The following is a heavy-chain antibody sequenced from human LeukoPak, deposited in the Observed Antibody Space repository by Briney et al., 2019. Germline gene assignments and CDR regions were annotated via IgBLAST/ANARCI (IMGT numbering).Heavy chain of an antibody. CDR3: ARVSLPGELLNYYYMDV. V-gene: IGHV1-69*05. Sequence: GASVKVSCKASGGTFSSYAISWVRQAPGQGLEWMGRIIPIFGTANYAQKFQGRVTITTDESTSTAYMELSSLRSEGTAVYYCARVSLPGELLNYYYMDVWGKGTTVTVSS. D-gene: IGHD3-10*01. CDR2: IIPIFGTA. J-gene: IGHJ6*03. CDR1: GGTFSSYA.